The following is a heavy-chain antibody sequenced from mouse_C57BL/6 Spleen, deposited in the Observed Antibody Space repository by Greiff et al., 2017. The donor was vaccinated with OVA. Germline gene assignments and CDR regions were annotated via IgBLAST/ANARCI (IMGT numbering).Heavy chain of an antibody. J-gene: IGHJ3*01. V-gene: IGHV1-69*01. CDR1: GYTFTSYW. CDR3: ARSGDGYYEGFAG. D-gene: IGHD2-3*01. CDR2: IDPSDSYT. Sequence: VQLQQPGAELVMPGASVKLSCKASGYTFTSYWMHWVKQRPGQGLEWIGEIDPSDSYTNYNQKFKGKSTLTVDKSSSTAYMQLSSLTSEDSAVYYCARSGDGYYEGFAGWGQGTLVTVSA.